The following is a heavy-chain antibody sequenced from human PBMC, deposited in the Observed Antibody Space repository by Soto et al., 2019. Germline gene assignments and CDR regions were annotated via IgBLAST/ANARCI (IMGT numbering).Heavy chain of an antibody. V-gene: IGHV4-59*01. CDR2: ISYSGNT. CDR1: GDSTSNYY. CDR3: ACLRGKRGSPIDN. D-gene: IGHD2-15*01. Sequence: PSETLSLTCIISGDSTSNYYWSWIRQSPGKGLEWIGYISYSGNTNYNPSLKSRVTISVDTSKDQLSLKVTSVTAAGTAMYYCACLRGKRGSPIDNWGQGTQVTVSS. J-gene: IGHJ4*03.